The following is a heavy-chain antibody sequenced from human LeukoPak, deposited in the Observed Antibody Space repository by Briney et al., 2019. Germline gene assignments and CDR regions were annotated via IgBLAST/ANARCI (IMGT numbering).Heavy chain of an antibody. J-gene: IGHJ4*02. CDR3: ASVRSYGHLVDY. D-gene: IGHD5-18*01. Sequence: SETLSLTCAVYGGSFSGYYWSWIRQPPGKGLEWIGEINHSGSTNYNPSLKSRVTISVDTSKNQFSLKLSSVTAADTAVYYCASVRSYGHLVDYWGQGTLVTVSS. CDR1: GGSFSGYY. V-gene: IGHV4-34*01. CDR2: INHSGST.